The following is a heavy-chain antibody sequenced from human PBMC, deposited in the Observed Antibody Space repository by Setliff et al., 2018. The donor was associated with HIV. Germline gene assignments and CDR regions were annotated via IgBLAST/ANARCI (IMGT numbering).Heavy chain of an antibody. CDR3: AKVPRGMVLDAFDI. CDR2: ISAYNGNT. CDR1: GYTFTSYG. Sequence: ASVKVSCKASGYTFTSYGISWVRQAPGQGLEWMGWISAYNGNTNYAQKLQGRVTMTTDTSTSTAYMELRSLRSDDTAVYFCAKVPRGMVLDAFDIWGQGTLVTV. D-gene: IGHD2-8*01. J-gene: IGHJ3*02. V-gene: IGHV1-18*01.